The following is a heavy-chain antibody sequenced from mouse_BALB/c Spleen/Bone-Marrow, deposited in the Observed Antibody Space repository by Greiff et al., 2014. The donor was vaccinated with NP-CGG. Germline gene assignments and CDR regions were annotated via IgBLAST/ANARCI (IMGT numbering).Heavy chain of an antibody. CDR1: GFTFSGFG. V-gene: IGHV5-17*02. CDR3: ARGGNYPYYAMDY. CDR2: ISSASSTI. J-gene: IGHJ4*01. D-gene: IGHD2-1*01. Sequence: DVMLVESGGGLVQPGGSRKLSCAASGFTFSGFGMHWVRQAPEKGLEWVAYISSASSTIYYADTVKGRFTISRDNPKNTLFLQMTSLRSEDTAMYYSARGGNYPYYAMDYWGQGTSVTVSS.